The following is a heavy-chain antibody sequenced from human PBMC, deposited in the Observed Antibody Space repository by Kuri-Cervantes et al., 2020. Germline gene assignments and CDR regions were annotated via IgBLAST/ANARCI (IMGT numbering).Heavy chain of an antibody. CDR2: MSPSDGYP. V-gene: IGHV3-23*01. J-gene: IGHJ3*02. CDR3: ARDQTTVTTMASKSDAFDI. CDR1: GFTFSNYA. D-gene: IGHD4-17*01. Sequence: GGSLRLPCAASGFTFSNYAMSWVRQAPGKGLEWVSSMSPSDGYPYYADSVKGRFTISRDNSKNTLYLQMNSLRAEDTAVYYCARDQTTVTTMASKSDAFDIWGQGTMVTVSS.